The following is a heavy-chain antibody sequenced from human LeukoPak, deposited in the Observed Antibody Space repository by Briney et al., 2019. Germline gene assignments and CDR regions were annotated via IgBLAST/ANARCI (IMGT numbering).Heavy chain of an antibody. CDR3: VGVIDWFDP. J-gene: IGHJ5*02. CDR2: IYYSGST. Sequence: PGGSLRLSCAASGFTFSDYSMNWVRQAPGKGLEWIGSIYYSGSTYYNPSLKSRVTISVDTSKNQFSLKLSSVSAADTAVYYCVGVIDWFDPWGQGTLVTVSS. D-gene: IGHD3-16*02. CDR1: GFTFSDYS. V-gene: IGHV4-59*05.